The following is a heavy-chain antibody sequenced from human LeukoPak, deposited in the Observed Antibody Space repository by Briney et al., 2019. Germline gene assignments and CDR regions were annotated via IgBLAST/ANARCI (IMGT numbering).Heavy chain of an antibody. V-gene: IGHV1-18*01. CDR2: ISAYNGNT. Sequence: ASVKVSCKASGYTFTIYGISWVRQAPGRGLEWMGWISAYNGNTNYAQKLQGRVTMTTDTSTSTAYMELRSLRSDDTAVYYCARDCSGGSCYLYFDYWGQGTLVTVSS. D-gene: IGHD2-15*01. CDR3: ARDCSGGSCYLYFDY. CDR1: GYTFTIYG. J-gene: IGHJ4*02.